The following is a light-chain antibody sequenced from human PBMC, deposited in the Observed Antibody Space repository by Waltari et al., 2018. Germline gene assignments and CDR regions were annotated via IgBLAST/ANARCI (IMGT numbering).Light chain of an antibody. V-gene: IGKV3-15*01. CDR2: EAS. CDR1: QSINSN. J-gene: IGKJ1*01. Sequence: IVMTQSPATLSVSPGEGATLSCRASQSINSNVAWYQQKLGQAPRLLIYEASIRASGVSVRFSVIGFGSDFTLTICSLQSEDSATYYCQQYINVRSETFGQGTYVV. CDR3: QQYINVRSET.